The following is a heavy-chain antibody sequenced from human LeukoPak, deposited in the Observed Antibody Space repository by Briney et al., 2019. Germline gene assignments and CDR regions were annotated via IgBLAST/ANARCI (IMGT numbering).Heavy chain of an antibody. D-gene: IGHD3-9*01. CDR2: IYTSGST. V-gene: IGHV4-61*02. J-gene: IGHJ4*02. Sequence: SETLSLTCTVSGGSISSGSYYWSWIRQPAGKGLEWIGRIYTSGSTNYNPSLKSRVTISVDTSKNQFSLKLSSVTAADTAVYYCARTEVLRYFDWLLSGGYFDYWGQGTLVTVSS. CDR1: GGSISSGSYY. CDR3: ARTEVLRYFDWLLSGGYFDY.